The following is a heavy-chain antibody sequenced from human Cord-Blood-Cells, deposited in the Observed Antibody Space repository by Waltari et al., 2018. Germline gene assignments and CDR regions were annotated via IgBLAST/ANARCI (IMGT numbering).Heavy chain of an antibody. J-gene: IGHJ2*01. Sequence: EVQLVESGGGLVQPGGSLRLSCAASGFTFSSYWMSWVRQAPGKGREWGAKIKEDGSKKYYVDSVKGRFTISRDNAKNSLYLQMNSLRAEDTAVYYCARGGSGRRRDWYFDLWGRGTLVTVSS. V-gene: IGHV3-7*01. D-gene: IGHD2-15*01. CDR2: IKEDGSKK. CDR1: GFTFSSYW. CDR3: ARGGSGRRRDWYFDL.